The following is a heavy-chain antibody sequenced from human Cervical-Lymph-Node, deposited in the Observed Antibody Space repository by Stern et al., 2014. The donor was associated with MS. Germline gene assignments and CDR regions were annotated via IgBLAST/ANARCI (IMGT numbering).Heavy chain of an antibody. CDR3: TTTYYDYVWGSYLS. CDR2: IKSKTDGGTT. V-gene: IGHV3-15*01. J-gene: IGHJ4*02. Sequence: EVHLVESGGGLVKPGGSLRLSCAASGFTFSNAWMSWVRQAPGKGLEWVGRIKSKTDGGTTDYAAPVKGRFTISRDDSKNTLYLQMNSLKTEDTAVYYCTTTYYDYVWGSYLSWGQGTLVTVSS. CDR1: GFTFSNAW. D-gene: IGHD3-16*02.